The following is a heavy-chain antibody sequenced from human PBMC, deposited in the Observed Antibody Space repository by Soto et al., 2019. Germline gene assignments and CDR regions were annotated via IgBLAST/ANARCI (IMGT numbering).Heavy chain of an antibody. J-gene: IGHJ4*02. CDR2: MSGSSSTT. D-gene: IGHD1-7*01. Sequence: GGSLRLSCATSGLTFSNYAMSWVRQAPGGGLEWVSSMSGSSSTTYYADSVRGRFTISRDRSKNILYLQMSSLRAEDTALYYCAKNKERELPRVIDFWGQGTLVTVSS. CDR3: AKNKERELPRVIDF. V-gene: IGHV3-23*01. CDR1: GLTFSNYA.